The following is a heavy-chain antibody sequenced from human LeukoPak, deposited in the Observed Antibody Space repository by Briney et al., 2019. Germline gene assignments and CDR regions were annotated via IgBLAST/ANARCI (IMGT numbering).Heavy chain of an antibody. D-gene: IGHD1-26*01. CDR2: INHSGST. CDR1: GGSFSGYY. J-gene: IGHJ1*01. CDR3: ARAIGGSYRRGRFFQY. V-gene: IGHV4-34*01. Sequence: PSETLSLTCAVYGGSFSGYYWSWIRPPPGKGLEWIGEINHSGSTNYNPSLKSRVSISLDTSKNQFSLKLSSVTAADTAAFYWARAIGGSYRRGRFFQYRGPGTLVTVS.